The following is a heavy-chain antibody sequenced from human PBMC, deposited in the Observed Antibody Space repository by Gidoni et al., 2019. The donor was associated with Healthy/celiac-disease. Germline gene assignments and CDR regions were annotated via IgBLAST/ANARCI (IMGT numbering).Heavy chain of an antibody. CDR3: ARGKPGRYYYGSGSSPLYYYYYGMDV. CDR2: INHSGST. D-gene: IGHD3-10*01. V-gene: IGHV4-34*01. Sequence: QVQLQQWGAGLLKPSETLSLTCAVYGGSFSGYYWSWIRQPPGKGLEWIGEINHSGSTNYNPSLKSRVTISVDTSKNQFSLKLSSVTAADTAVYYCARGKPGRYYYGSGSSPLYYYYYGMDVWGQGTTVTVSS. CDR1: GGSFSGYY. J-gene: IGHJ6*02.